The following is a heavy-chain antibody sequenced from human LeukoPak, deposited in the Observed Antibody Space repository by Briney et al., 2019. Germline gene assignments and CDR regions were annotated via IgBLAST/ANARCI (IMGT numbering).Heavy chain of an antibody. Sequence: PGGSLRLSCAASGFTFSSYNMNWVRQAPGKGLEWVSSITSSSHYIYYADSLKGRFTISRDNAKSSLFLQLNSLRAEDTAVYYCARDNYDSSGYYFDWGQGTLVTVSS. J-gene: IGHJ4*02. CDR3: ARDNYDSSGYYFD. V-gene: IGHV3-21*01. CDR1: GFTFSSYN. CDR2: ITSSSHYI. D-gene: IGHD3-22*01.